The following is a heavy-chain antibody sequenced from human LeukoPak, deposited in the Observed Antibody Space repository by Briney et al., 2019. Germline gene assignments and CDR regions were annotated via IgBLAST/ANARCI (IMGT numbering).Heavy chain of an antibody. CDR2: IYYSGST. Sequence: PSETLSLTCTVSGGSISSYYWSWIRQPPGKGLEWIGYIYYSGSTNYNPSLKSRVTISVDTSKNQFSLKLSSVTAADTAVYYCARAGRGSSSRGYYYYYMDVWGKGTTVTVSS. J-gene: IGHJ6*03. V-gene: IGHV4-59*12. CDR1: GGSISSYY. D-gene: IGHD6-6*01. CDR3: ARAGRGSSSRGYYYYYMDV.